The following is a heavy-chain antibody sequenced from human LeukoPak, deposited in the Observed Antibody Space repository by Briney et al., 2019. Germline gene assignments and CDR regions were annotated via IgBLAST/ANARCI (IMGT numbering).Heavy chain of an antibody. Sequence: GGSLRLSCAVSGITLSNYGMSWVRQAPGKGLEWVAGISDSGGSTNYADSVKGRFTISRDNAKNTLYLQMNSLRAEDTAVYYCARGGSGSYPDYWGQGTLVTVSS. CDR1: GITLSNYG. CDR3: ARGGSGSYPDY. CDR2: ISDSGGST. V-gene: IGHV3-23*01. J-gene: IGHJ4*02. D-gene: IGHD1-26*01.